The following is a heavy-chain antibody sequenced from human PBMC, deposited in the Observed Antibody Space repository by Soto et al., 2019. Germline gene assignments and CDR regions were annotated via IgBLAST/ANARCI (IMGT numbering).Heavy chain of an antibody. D-gene: IGHD3-16*02. CDR2: ISYDGSNK. J-gene: IGHJ6*02. Sequence: GGPLILSCASSGVPFRSYPMHWVRQDPGKGLEWVAVISYDGSNKKYADSVKGRFTISRDNSKNTLYLQMNSLRTEDTAVYYCVRLIAGGTYHGMDVWGQGTTVTVSS. V-gene: IGHV3-30-3*01. CDR3: VRLIAGGTYHGMDV. CDR1: GVPFRSYP.